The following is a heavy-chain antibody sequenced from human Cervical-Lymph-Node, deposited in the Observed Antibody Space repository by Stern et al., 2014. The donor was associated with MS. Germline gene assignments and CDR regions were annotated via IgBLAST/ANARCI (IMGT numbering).Heavy chain of an antibody. J-gene: IGHJ4*02. CDR3: ARDTSSPERSDW. V-gene: IGHV3-53*01. CDR2: ITTVGST. CDR1: GFTVSRDY. D-gene: IGHD1-1*01. Sequence: EVQLLESGGGVIQPGGSLRLSCTASGFTVSRDYMTWVRQAPGKGLEWVSLITTVGSTFYTDSVKGRFTISRDDSKNTVYLHMTSLRAEDTAMYYCARDTSSPERSDWWGQGTLVTVSS.